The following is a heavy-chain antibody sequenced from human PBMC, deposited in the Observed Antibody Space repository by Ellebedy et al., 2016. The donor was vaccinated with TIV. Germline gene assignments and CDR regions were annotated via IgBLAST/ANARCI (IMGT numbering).Heavy chain of an antibody. CDR3: ARGKSGTYIHHAFDY. CDR1: GFTFSNYA. D-gene: IGHD1-14*01. Sequence: GESLKISCAASGFTFSNYAMSWVRQAPGKGLEWVSGFGVSGDSTYYAESVKGRFTISRDNFKYTLYLQMNSLRAEDTAIYYCARGKSGTYIHHAFDYWGQGTLVTVSS. CDR2: FGVSGDST. J-gene: IGHJ4*02. V-gene: IGHV3-23*01.